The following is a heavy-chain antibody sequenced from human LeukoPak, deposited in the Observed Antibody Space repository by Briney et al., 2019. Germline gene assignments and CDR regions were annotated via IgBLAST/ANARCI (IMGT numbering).Heavy chain of an antibody. V-gene: IGHV3-23*01. CDR2: ISGSGSST. CDR1: GFPFSSYA. J-gene: IGHJ4*02. CDR3: AREAERGDSSSYYGYYFDY. D-gene: IGHD3-22*01. Sequence: PGGSLRLSCAASGFPFSSYAMSWVRQAPGEGLQWVSSISGSGSSTYYADSVRGRFTISRDNSKNTLYLQMNSLRAEDTAVYYCAREAERGDSSSYYGYYFDYWGQGALVTVSS.